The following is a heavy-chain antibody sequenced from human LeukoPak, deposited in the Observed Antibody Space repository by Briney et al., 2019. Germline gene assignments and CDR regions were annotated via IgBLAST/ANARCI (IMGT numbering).Heavy chain of an antibody. CDR3: ARETMVRGVILFDY. D-gene: IGHD3-10*01. CDR1: GYTFTVYY. V-gene: IGHV1-2*02. J-gene: IGHJ4*02. CDR2: INPNRGGT. Sequence: ASVKVSCKASGYTFTVYYMHWVRQAPGQGREWMGWINPNRGGTNYAQKFQGRVTMTRDTSISTAYMELSRLRSDDTAVYYCARETMVRGVILFDYWGQGTLVTVSS.